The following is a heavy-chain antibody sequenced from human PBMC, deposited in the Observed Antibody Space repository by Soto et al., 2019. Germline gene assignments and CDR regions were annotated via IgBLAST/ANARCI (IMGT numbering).Heavy chain of an antibody. D-gene: IGHD3-10*01. CDR1: GFAFSNYN. CDR2: ISSSGSDI. J-gene: IGHJ4*02. CDR3: AISGRGVILTDIDY. Sequence: EVQLVESGGGLVKPGGSLRLSCAASGFAFSNYNMNWVRQAPGKGLEWVSSISSSGSDIYYADSVKGRFTISRHNATDSLYLQMNSLRAEDTAVYYCAISGRGVILTDIDYWGQGALVTVSS. V-gene: IGHV3-21*01.